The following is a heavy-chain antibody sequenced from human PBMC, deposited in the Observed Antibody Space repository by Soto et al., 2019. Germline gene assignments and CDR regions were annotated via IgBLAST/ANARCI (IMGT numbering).Heavy chain of an antibody. CDR1: GFTFSDYY. CDR3: AKGALWSSSSYYYGMDV. CDR2: ISSSGSTI. V-gene: IGHV3-11*01. D-gene: IGHD6-6*01. Sequence: GGSLRLSCAASGFTFSDYYMSWIRQAPGKGLEWVSYISSSGSTIYYADSVKGRFTISRDNAKNSLYLQMNSLRAEDTAVYYCAKGALWSSSSYYYGMDVWGQGTTVTVSS. J-gene: IGHJ6*02.